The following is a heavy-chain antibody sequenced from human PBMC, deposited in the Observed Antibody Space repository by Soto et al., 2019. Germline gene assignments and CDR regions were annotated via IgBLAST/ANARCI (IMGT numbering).Heavy chain of an antibody. CDR1: GFTFSSHW. J-gene: IGHJ4*02. Sequence: PGGSLRLSCAASGFTFSSHWMSWVRQAPGKGLEWVANIKVDGSERYYLDSVKGRFTISRDNAKNSLYLQMNSLRAEDTAVYYWARVSDDFWSGYYLYYFDYWGQGTLVTVSS. V-gene: IGHV3-7*05. D-gene: IGHD3-3*01. CDR2: IKVDGSER. CDR3: ARVSDDFWSGYYLYYFDY.